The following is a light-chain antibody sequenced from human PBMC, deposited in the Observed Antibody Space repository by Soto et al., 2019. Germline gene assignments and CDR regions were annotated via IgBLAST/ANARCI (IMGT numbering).Light chain of an antibody. V-gene: IGKV1-5*03. CDR1: QSTSSY. CDR3: QQYSSNST. Sequence: DIQMTQSHSTQCSSLGDRVTITCRASQSTSSYLAWYQQKPGKAPKLLIYQASSLENGVPSRFSGSGSGTEFSLTIRSLQPDDFATYYCQQYSSNSTFGQGTKVDI. CDR2: QAS. J-gene: IGKJ1*01.